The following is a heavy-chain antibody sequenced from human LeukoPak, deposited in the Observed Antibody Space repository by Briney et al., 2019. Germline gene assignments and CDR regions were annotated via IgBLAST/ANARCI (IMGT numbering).Heavy chain of an antibody. Sequence: ASVKVSCKASGYTFTGYYMHWVRQAPGQGLEWMGWINPNSGGTNYAQKFQGWVTMTRDTSISTAYMELRSLRSDDTAVYYCAREYSSSYYYYYMDVWGKGTTVTVSS. CDR2: INPNSGGT. D-gene: IGHD6-6*01. J-gene: IGHJ6*03. CDR3: AREYSSSYYYYYMDV. CDR1: GYTFTGYY. V-gene: IGHV1-2*04.